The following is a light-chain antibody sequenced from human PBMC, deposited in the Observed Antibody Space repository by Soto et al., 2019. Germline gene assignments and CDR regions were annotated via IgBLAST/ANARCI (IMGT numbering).Light chain of an antibody. J-gene: IGKJ1*01. CDR1: QSVGRK. CDR3: QQYDIWPPWT. V-gene: IGKV3-15*01. CDR2: DAS. Sequence: EIEMTQSPATLSVSPGERATLSCRSSQSVGRKLAWYQQKPGQAPRLLIYDASNRAMGVPARFSGSGSGTEFPLPISSLQSKDVAVYPCQQYDIWPPWTFGKGTKVEI.